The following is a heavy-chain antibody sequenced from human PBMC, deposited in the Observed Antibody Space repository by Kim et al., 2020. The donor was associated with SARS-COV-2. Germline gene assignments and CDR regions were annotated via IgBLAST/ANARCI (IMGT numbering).Heavy chain of an antibody. CDR3: ARDGRGYYHASFDY. CDR2: ISSSSSYI. J-gene: IGHJ4*02. V-gene: IGHV3-21*01. Sequence: GGSLRLSCAASGFTFSSYSMNWVRQAPGKGLEWVSSISSSSSYIYYADSVKGRFTISRDNAKNSLYLQMNSLRAEDTAVYYCARDGRGYYHASFDYWGQGTLVTVSS. CDR1: GFTFSSYS. D-gene: IGHD3-22*01.